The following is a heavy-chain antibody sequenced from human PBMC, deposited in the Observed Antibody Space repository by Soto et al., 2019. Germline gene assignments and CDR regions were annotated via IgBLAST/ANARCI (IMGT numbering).Heavy chain of an antibody. J-gene: IGHJ4*02. CDR1: GGSLSRGGNY. D-gene: IGHD5-12*01. CDR2: IYYSGST. CDR3: GRGQDIVATKALDY. Sequence: SETLSLTCTVSGGSLSRGGNYWSWIRQHPGKGLEWIGYIYYSGSTYYNPSLKSRVTISVDTSKNQFSLKLSSVTAADTAVYYCGRGQDIVATKALDYWGQGTLVTVSS. V-gene: IGHV4-31*03.